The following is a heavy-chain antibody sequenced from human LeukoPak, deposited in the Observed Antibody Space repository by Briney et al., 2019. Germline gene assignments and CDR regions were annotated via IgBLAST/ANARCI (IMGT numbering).Heavy chain of an antibody. J-gene: IGHJ4*02. Sequence: PSETLSLTCTVSGGSLGSYYWSWIRQPPGKGLEWIGYIYYSGSTNYKPSLKSRVTISVETSKNQFSLKLRSVTAADTAVYYCARVTGYMIEDYFDYWGQGTLVTVSS. CDR1: GGSLGSYY. D-gene: IGHD3-22*01. CDR3: ARVTGYMIEDYFDY. CDR2: IYYSGST. V-gene: IGHV4-59*01.